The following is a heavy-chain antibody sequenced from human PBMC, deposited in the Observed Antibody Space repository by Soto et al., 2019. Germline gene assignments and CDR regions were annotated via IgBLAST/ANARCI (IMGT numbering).Heavy chain of an antibody. CDR1: GDSVSSNSAA. Sequence: SQTLSLTCAMSGDSVSSNSAAWNWIRQSPSRGLEWLGRTYYRSQWYNDYAVSMKNRITINPDTSRNQFSLQLNSVTPEDTAVYYCARSTDSSFDYWGQGTLVTVSS. D-gene: IGHD6-13*01. V-gene: IGHV6-1*01. J-gene: IGHJ4*02. CDR2: TYYRSQWYN. CDR3: ARSTDSSFDY.